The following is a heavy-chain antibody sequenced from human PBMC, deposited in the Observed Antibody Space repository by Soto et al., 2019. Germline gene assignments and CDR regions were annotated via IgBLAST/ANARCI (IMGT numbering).Heavy chain of an antibody. D-gene: IGHD2-8*01. J-gene: IGHJ5*02. CDR3: AREGMGFSNWFDP. V-gene: IGHV3-74*01. CDR1: RFTFSSYW. Sequence: GGSLRLSCAASRFTFSSYWMHWVRQAPGKGLVWVSRINSDGSDTGYADSVKGRFTISRDNAKNTLYLQMNSLSAEDTAVYYCAREGMGFSNWFDPSGQGTLVTVSS. CDR2: INSDGSDT.